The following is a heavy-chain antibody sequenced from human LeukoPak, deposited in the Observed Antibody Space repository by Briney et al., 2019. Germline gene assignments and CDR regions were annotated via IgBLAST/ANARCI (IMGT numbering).Heavy chain of an antibody. CDR1: GFTFDDYT. D-gene: IGHD5-12*01. Sequence: GGSLRLSCAASGFTFDDYTMHWVRQAPGKGLEWVSLISWDGGSTYYADSVKGRFTISRDNSKNSLYLQMNSLRTEDTALYYCAKAMGGGYSGYDYLYYFDYWGQGTLVTVSS. J-gene: IGHJ4*02. V-gene: IGHV3-43*01. CDR2: ISWDGGST. CDR3: AKAMGGGYSGYDYLYYFDY.